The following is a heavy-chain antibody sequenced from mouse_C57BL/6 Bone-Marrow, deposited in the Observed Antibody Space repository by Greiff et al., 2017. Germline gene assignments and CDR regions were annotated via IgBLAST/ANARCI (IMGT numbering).Heavy chain of an antibody. CDR3: ARDLLSYAMDY. CDR2: ISDGGSYT. V-gene: IGHV5-4*01. D-gene: IGHD2-1*01. Sequence: EVQLVESGGGLVKPGGSLKLSCAASGFTFSSYAMSWVRQTPEKRLEWVATISDGGSYTYYPDNVKGRFTISRDNAKNNLYLQMSHLKSEDTAMYYCARDLLSYAMDYWGQGTSVTVSS. CDR1: GFTFSSYA. J-gene: IGHJ4*01.